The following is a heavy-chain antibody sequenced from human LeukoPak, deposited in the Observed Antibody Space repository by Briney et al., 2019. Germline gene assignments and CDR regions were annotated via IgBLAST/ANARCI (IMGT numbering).Heavy chain of an antibody. J-gene: IGHJ3*02. D-gene: IGHD6-6*01. CDR2: IYYSGST. CDR3: ARDRHQAQLTPLDI. CDR1: GGSISSSSYY. V-gene: IGHV4-39*07. Sequence: TSETLSLTCTVSGGSISSSSYYWVWIRQPPGKGLVWVGSIYYSGSTYYNPSLTRRVTMSVDTSTNQFSLKLSSVTAADTAIYYCARDRHQAQLTPLDIWGQGTMVTVSS.